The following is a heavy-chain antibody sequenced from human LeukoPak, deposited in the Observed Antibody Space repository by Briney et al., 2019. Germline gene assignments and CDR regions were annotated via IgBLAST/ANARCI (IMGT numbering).Heavy chain of an antibody. D-gene: IGHD1-26*01. J-gene: IGHJ4*02. CDR1: GYTFIDYY. CDR3: ARALIGSYHGLGY. Sequence: ASVKVSSKASGYTFIDYYMHWVRQAPGQGLEWMGWINTNTGNPTYAQGFTGRFVFSLDTSVSTAYLQISSLKAEDTALYYCARALIGSYHGLGYWGQGTLVTVSS. V-gene: IGHV7-4-1*02. CDR2: INTNTGNP.